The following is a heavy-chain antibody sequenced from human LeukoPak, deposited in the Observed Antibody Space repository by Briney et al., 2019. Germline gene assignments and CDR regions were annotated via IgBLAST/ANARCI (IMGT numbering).Heavy chain of an antibody. Sequence: SETLSLTCTVSGGSINNYYWSWIRQPPGKGLEYIGYIYYSGSTNYNPSLKSRVTISVDTSKNQFSLKLSSVTAADTAVYYCARTGYSSGWYRGPLDYWGQGTLVTVSS. CDR3: ARTGYSSGWYRGPLDY. CDR2: IYYSGST. CDR1: GGSINNYY. J-gene: IGHJ4*02. V-gene: IGHV4-59*12. D-gene: IGHD6-19*01.